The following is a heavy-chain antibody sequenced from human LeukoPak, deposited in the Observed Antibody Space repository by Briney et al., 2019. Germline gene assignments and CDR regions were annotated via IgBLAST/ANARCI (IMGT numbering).Heavy chain of an antibody. CDR1: GYTFTGYY. J-gene: IGHJ3*02. D-gene: IGHD3-22*01. V-gene: IGHV1-2*02. CDR2: INPNSGGT. CDR3: ARPRFRRYYYDSSGYYYGDAFDI. Sequence: ASVKVSCKASGYTFTGYYMHWVRQAPGQGLEWMGWINPNSGGTNYAQKFQGRVTMTRDTSISTAYMELSRLRSDDTAVYYCARPRFRRYYYDSSGYYYGDAFDIWGQETMVTVSS.